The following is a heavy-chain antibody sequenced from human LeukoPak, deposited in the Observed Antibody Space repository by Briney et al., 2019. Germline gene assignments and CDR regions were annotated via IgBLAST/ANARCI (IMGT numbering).Heavy chain of an antibody. Sequence: GGSLRLSCVVSGFTFSSYEMNWVRQAPGKGLEWVSYISSSGNTIYYADSVKGRFTSSRDNAKNSLYLQVNSLRAEDTAVYYCARDHRAGGGSGNYPFDSWGQGTLVTVSS. D-gene: IGHD3-10*01. CDR3: ARDHRAGGGSGNYPFDS. CDR1: GFTFSSYE. CDR2: ISSSGNTI. V-gene: IGHV3-48*03. J-gene: IGHJ4*02.